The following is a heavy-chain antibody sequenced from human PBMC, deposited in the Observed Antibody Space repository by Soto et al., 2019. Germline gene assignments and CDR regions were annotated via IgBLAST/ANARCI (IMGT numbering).Heavy chain of an antibody. CDR2: IYYSGST. J-gene: IGHJ4*02. CDR1: GGSISSGGYY. CDR3: AREQWGYGDRYYFDY. D-gene: IGHD4-17*01. Sequence: QVQLQESGPGLVKPSQTLSLTCTVSGGSISSGGYYWSWIRQHPGKGLEWIGYIYYSGSTYYNPSRKSRVTISVDTSKNQFSLKLSSVTAADTAVYYCAREQWGYGDRYYFDYWGQGTLVTVSS. V-gene: IGHV4-31*03.